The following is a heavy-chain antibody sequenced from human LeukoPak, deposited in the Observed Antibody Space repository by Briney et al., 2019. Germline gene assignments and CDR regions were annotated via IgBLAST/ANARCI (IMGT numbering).Heavy chain of an antibody. V-gene: IGHV4-59*12. Sequence: SETLFLTCTVSGGSISSYYWSWIRQPPGKGLEWIGYIYYSGSTNYNPSLKSRVTISVDTSKNQFSLKLSSVTAADTAVYYCATGGRYDYWGQGTLVTVSS. D-gene: IGHD1-14*01. CDR2: IYYSGST. J-gene: IGHJ4*02. CDR1: GGSISSYY. CDR3: ATGGRYDY.